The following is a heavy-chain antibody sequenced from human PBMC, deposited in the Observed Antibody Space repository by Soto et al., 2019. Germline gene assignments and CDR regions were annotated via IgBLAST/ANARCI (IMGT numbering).Heavy chain of an antibody. V-gene: IGHV3-13*01. D-gene: IGHD1-7*01. CDR2: IGTAGDT. CDR1: GFTFSSYD. J-gene: IGHJ6*03. CDR3: ARAPTGTTSPKYYYYYMDV. Sequence: GGSLRLSCAASGFTFSSYDMHWVRQATGKGLEWVSAIGTAGDTYYPGSVKGRFTISRENAKNSLYLQMNSLRAGDTAVYYCARAPTGTTSPKYYYYYMDVWGKGTTVTVSS.